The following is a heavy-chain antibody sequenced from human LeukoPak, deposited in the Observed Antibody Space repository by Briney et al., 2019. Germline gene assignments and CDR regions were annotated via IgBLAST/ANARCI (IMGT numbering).Heavy chain of an antibody. V-gene: IGHV3-33*01. D-gene: IGHD6-19*01. CDR2: IWYDGSNK. Sequence: GRSLRLSCAASGFTFSSYGMHWVRQAPGKGLEWVAVIWYDGSNKYYADSVKGRFTISRDNSKNTLYLQMNSLRAEDTAVYYCARDWAVAGSYYFDYWGQGTLATVSS. CDR1: GFTFSSYG. J-gene: IGHJ4*02. CDR3: ARDWAVAGSYYFDY.